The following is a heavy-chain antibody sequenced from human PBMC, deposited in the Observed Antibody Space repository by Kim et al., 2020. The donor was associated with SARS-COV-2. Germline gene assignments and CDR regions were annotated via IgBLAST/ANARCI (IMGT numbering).Heavy chain of an antibody. CDR3: ARLYYYGSGKFDP. J-gene: IGHJ5*02. Sequence: SPSLQGQVTISADKSISTAYLQWSSLKASDTAMYYCARLYYYGSGKFDPWGQGTLVTVSS. V-gene: IGHV5-51*01. D-gene: IGHD3-10*01.